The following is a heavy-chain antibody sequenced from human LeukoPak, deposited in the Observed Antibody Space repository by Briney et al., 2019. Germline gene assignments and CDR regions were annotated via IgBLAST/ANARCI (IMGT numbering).Heavy chain of an antibody. CDR2: IYSGGST. D-gene: IGHD2-2*01. Sequence: GGSLRLSCAASGFTFSSYAMSWVRQAPGKGLEWVSVIYSGGSTYYADSVKGRFTISRDNSKNTLYLQMNSLRAEDTAVYYCAKGENQLPLYWGQGTLVTVSS. J-gene: IGHJ4*02. CDR3: AKGENQLPLY. CDR1: GFTFSSYA. V-gene: IGHV3-23*03.